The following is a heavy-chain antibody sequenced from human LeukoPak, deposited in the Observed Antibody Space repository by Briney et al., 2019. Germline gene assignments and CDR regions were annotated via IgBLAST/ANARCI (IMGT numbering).Heavy chain of an antibody. CDR3: GKGGGVTFSVFWGGYFGDY. CDR1: GFTFSSYA. Sequence: GGSLRLSCAASGFTFSSYAMSWVRQAPGKGLEWVSAISGSGGSTYYADSVKGRFTISRDNSKNTLYLQMNSLRAEDTAVYYCGKGGGVTFSVFWGGYFGDYGGKGTLAPVP. V-gene: IGHV3-23*01. J-gene: IGHJ4*02. CDR2: ISGSGGST. D-gene: IGHD3-3*01.